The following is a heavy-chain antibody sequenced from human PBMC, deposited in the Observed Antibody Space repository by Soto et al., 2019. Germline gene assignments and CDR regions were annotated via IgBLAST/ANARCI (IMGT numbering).Heavy chain of an antibody. CDR3: ARDGLPDDFRSGGYWFDP. D-gene: IGHD3-3*01. CDR1: GFTFSTFA. V-gene: IGHV3-30-3*01. J-gene: IGHJ5*02. CDR2: ISHDGRIE. Sequence: PGGSLRLSCAASGFTFSTFALHWVRQAPGEGLGWVALISHDGRIEKYADSVKGRFTISGDNSKNTLYMQMDSLRLEDTGVYYCARDGLPDDFRSGGYWFDPWGQGTQVTVSS.